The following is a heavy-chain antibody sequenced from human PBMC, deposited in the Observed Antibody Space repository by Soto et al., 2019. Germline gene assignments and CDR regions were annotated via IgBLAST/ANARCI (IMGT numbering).Heavy chain of an antibody. D-gene: IGHD2-15*01. CDR2: ISGSGGST. CDR1: GFTFSSYA. Sequence: EVQLLESGGGLVQPGGSLRLSCAASGFTFSSYAMSWVRQAPGKGLEWVSAISGSGGSTYYADSVKGRFTISRDNSKNTLYLQMNSLRAEDTAVYYCAKALRYCSGGSCYPNPNWYFDLWGGGTLVTVSS. V-gene: IGHV3-23*01. CDR3: AKALRYCSGGSCYPNPNWYFDL. J-gene: IGHJ2*01.